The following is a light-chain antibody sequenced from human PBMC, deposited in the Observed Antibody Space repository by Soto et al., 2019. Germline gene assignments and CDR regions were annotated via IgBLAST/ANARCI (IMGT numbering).Light chain of an antibody. CDR2: DAS. J-gene: IGKJ4*01. CDR3: QQYDNLPLT. Sequence: DIQMTQSPSSLSASVGDRVTIPCRASQSISNYLNWYQQKPGKAPKLLIYDASNLETGVPSRFSGSGSGTDFTFTISSLQPEDIATYYCQQYDNLPLTFGGGTKVDI. V-gene: IGKV1-33*01. CDR1: QSISNY.